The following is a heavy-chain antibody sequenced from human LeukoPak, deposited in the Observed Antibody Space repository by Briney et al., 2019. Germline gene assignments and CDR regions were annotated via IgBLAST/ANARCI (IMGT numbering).Heavy chain of an antibody. CDR1: GFTLSNYG. CDR2: IWYDGTNK. V-gene: IGHV3-33*06. D-gene: IGHD7-27*01. Sequence: GRSLRLSCAVSGFTLSNYGTHWVRQAPGRGLEWVAVIWYDGTNKYYADSVRGRFTISRDSSKNTLYLQMNSLRAEDTAVYYCAKSGRNWAYLEYWGQGTLVTVSS. CDR3: AKSGRNWAYLEY. J-gene: IGHJ4*02.